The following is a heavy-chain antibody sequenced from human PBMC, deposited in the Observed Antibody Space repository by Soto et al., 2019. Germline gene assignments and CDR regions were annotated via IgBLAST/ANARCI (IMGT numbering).Heavy chain of an antibody. J-gene: IGHJ6*02. CDR3: AASPWDFWSGYYKGTYYYGMDV. Sequence: PGGSLRLSCAASGFTVSSNYMSWVRQAPGKGLEWVSVIYSGGSTYYADSVKGRFTISRDNSKNTLYLQMNSLRAEDTAVYYCAASPWDFWSGYYKGTYYYGMDVWGQATTVNVPS. CDR2: IYSGGST. CDR1: GFTVSSNY. V-gene: IGHV3-53*01. D-gene: IGHD3-3*01.